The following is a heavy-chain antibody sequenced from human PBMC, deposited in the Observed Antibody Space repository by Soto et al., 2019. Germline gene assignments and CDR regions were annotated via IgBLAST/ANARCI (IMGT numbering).Heavy chain of an antibody. CDR1: GFTFGTYA. J-gene: IGHJ4*01. D-gene: IGHD2-8*01. Sequence: GGSLRLFCAASGFTFGTYAMHWVRQAPGKGLEWVAVIYYDGSNRYYGDAVKGRFTISRDNSKSTLYLQMSSLRAEDTAVYYCARAFCTNGVCYYFFDYWGHGTLVTVSS. V-gene: IGHV3-33*01. CDR3: ARAFCTNGVCYYFFDY. CDR2: IYYDGSNR.